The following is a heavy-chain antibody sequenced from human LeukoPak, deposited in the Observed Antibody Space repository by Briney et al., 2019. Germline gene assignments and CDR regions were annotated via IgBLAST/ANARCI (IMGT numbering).Heavy chain of an antibody. V-gene: IGHV1-2*06. CDR2: MNPNSGGT. D-gene: IGHD4-17*01. CDR3: ARNLPRDYGDYVGY. CDR1: GYTFTGYF. J-gene: IGHJ4*02. Sequence: ASVKVSCKGSGYTFTGYFFHWVRQAPGQGLEWMGRMNPNSGGTDYAQKFQGRVTMTRDTSISTAYMELSRLRSDDTAVYFCARNLPRDYGDYVGYWGQGTLVTVSS.